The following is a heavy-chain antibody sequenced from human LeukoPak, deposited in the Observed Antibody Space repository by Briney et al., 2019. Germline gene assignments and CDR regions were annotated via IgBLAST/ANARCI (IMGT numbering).Heavy chain of an antibody. Sequence: GGSLRLSRAASGFTFSNNAMHWVRQAPGKGLEWVSYINGRSGIIYYADSVKGRFTISRDNAKNSLDLQMHSLRAEDTAVYYCAELGITMIGGVWGKGTTVTISS. J-gene: IGHJ6*04. D-gene: IGHD3-10*02. CDR2: INGRSGII. CDR3: AELGITMIGGV. V-gene: IGHV3-48*01. CDR1: GFTFSNNA.